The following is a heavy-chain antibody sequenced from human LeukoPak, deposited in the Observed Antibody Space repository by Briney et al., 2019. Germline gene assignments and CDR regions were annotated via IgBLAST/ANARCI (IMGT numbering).Heavy chain of an antibody. J-gene: IGHJ4*02. CDR2: INPNSGGT. CDR1: AYTFTGYY. Sequence: ASVKVSCKASAYTFTGYYMQWVRQAPGQGLEWMGWINPNSGGTNYAQKFQGRVTMTRDTSISTAYMELSRLRSDDTAVYYCASGYGGNPPHGYWGQGTLVTVSS. V-gene: IGHV1-2*02. D-gene: IGHD4-23*01. CDR3: ASGYGGNPPHGY.